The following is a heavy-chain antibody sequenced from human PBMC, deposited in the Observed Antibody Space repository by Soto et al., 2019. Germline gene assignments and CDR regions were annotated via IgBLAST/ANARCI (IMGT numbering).Heavy chain of an antibody. V-gene: IGHV4-4*02. D-gene: IGHD6-25*01. CDR1: SDSISGENW. J-gene: IGHJ4*02. Sequence: QVQLQESGPGLVKPSETLSLTCTVSSDSISGENWWSWVRQPPGMGLEWIGEIFHTGGTNYNPSLKSRVTREVDKSKNQFSRKLISATAADTAVYYCARVFSSGSGWMYYFDFWGQGTLVSVSS. CDR3: ARVFSSGSGWMYYFDF. CDR2: IFHTGGT.